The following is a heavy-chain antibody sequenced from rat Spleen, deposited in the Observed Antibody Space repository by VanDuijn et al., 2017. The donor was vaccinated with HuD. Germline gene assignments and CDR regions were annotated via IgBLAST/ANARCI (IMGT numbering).Heavy chain of an antibody. Sequence: EVQLVESGGGLVQSKESLKISCAASGFTFSDFGMAWVRQAPTKGLEWVATISYGDSSGHSSTYYRDSVKGRFTISRDNAKSTLSLQMDSLRSEDTATYYCARRHYGYTDYFDYWGQGVMVTVSS. V-gene: IGHV5-29*01. CDR2: ISYGDSSGHSST. CDR3: ARRHYGYTDYFDY. D-gene: IGHD1-9*01. CDR1: GFTFSDFG. J-gene: IGHJ2*01.